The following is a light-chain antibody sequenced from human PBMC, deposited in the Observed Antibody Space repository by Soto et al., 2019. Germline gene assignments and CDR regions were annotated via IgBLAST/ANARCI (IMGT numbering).Light chain of an antibody. CDR1: QSISSY. CDR2: AAS. V-gene: IGKV1-39*01. J-gene: IGKJ2*01. Sequence: DIQMTQSPSSLSASVGDRVTITCRASQSISSYLNWYQQRPGKAPKVLIYAASTLQSGVPSRFNGSGSGTDFTLTVSNLQPEDFATYYCQQSYSTPRTFGQGTKLEIK. CDR3: QQSYSTPRT.